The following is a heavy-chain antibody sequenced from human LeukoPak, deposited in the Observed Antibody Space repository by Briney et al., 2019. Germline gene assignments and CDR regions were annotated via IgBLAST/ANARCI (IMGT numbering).Heavy chain of an antibody. CDR3: AITFPYCGGGSGAL. CDR2: IKPDGGHQ. D-gene: IGHD2-15*01. Sequence: PGGSLRLSCAASGLAFSDYCMRWVRQAPGKGLEWVANIKPDGGHQIYVDSVKGRFTIARDNAKNSLYLQMNSLRAEDTAIYCCAITFPYCGGGSGALGVQGTLVTVSS. V-gene: IGHV3-7*01. J-gene: IGHJ4*02. CDR1: GLAFSDYC.